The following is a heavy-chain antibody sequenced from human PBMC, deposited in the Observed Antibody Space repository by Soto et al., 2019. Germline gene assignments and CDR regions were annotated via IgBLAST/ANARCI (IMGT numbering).Heavy chain of an antibody. CDR3: ARGGDSSYYASSGSPAAFAM. J-gene: IGHJ3*02. CDR2: INRYGSST. Sequence: EVQLVESGGGLVQPGGSQRLSCEGSGFTFSSYWMHLVRQAPGKGLVWVSRINRYGSSTSYADSVKGRFTISRDNAKNTLYLQMNSLRAADTAVYYCARGGDSSYYASSGSPAAFAMWGQGTVVTVSS. CDR1: GFTFSSYW. D-gene: IGHD3-22*01. V-gene: IGHV3-74*01.